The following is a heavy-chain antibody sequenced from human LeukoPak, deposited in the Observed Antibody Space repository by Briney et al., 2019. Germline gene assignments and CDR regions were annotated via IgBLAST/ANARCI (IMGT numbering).Heavy chain of an antibody. CDR3: ARYCSGGSCYSHLYYYYGMDV. D-gene: IGHD2-15*01. J-gene: IGHJ6*04. V-gene: IGHV1-18*04. CDR1: GYTFINYG. CDR2: ISAYNGNT. Sequence: ASVKVSCRASGYTFINYGINWVRQAPGQGLEWMGWISAYNGNTNYAQNLQGRVTMTTDTSTSTAYMELRSLRSDDPAVYYCARYCSGGSCYSHLYYYYGMDVWGKGTTVTVSS.